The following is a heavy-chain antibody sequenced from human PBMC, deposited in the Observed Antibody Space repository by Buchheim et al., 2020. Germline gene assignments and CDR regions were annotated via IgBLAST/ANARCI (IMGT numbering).Heavy chain of an antibody. Sequence: QVQLVEYGGGVVQPGRSLRLSCAASGFTFTSSGMHWGRQAPGKGLEWLAVISSAGSNYYYADSVKGRFTISRANSMNTMYLEMNRLRAEDTAVYYCAKDLSGSYWSADYWGQGTL. V-gene: IGHV3-30*18. D-gene: IGHD1-26*01. CDR1: GFTFTSSG. J-gene: IGHJ4*02. CDR2: ISSAGSNY. CDR3: AKDLSGSYWSADY.